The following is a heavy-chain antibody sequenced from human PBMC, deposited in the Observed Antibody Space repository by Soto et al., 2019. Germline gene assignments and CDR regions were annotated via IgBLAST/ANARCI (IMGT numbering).Heavy chain of an antibody. V-gene: IGHV3-11*03. D-gene: IGHD2-15*01. J-gene: IGHJ6*02. CDR3: AVAYGMDL. CDR2: ISTSSSYT. CDR1: GFVFSDYY. Sequence: GGSLRLSCGASGFVFSDYYMSWIRQAPGKGLKWVSYISTSSSYTNYADSVQGRFTISRDNAKNSLYLQMNSLRADDTAVYYCAVAYGMDLWGQGTAVTVSS.